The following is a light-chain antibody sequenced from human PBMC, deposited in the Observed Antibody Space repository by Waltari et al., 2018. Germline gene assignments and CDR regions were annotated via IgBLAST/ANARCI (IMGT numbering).Light chain of an antibody. Sequence: PPSVSGAPGQRVTISCTGSSSNIGAGYDVHWYQQLPGTAPKLLIYGNSNRPSGVPDRFSGSKSGTSASLAITGLQAEDEADYYCQSYDSSLSGLFGGGTKLTVL. CDR3: QSYDSSLSGL. J-gene: IGLJ3*02. V-gene: IGLV1-40*01. CDR1: SSNIGAGYD. CDR2: GNS.